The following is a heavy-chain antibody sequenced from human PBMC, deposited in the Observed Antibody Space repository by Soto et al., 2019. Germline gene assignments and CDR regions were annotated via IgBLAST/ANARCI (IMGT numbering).Heavy chain of an antibody. J-gene: IGHJ4*02. Sequence: TSETLSLTCTVSGGSITTSYWSWVRQPPGKGLEWIGYSSYSWSNKYNPSLKSRVTISVDTSKNHFSLKLNSVTAADTAVYYCARSLGSYSTSFDYWGQGTLVTVSS. CDR1: GGSITTSY. CDR3: ARSLGSYSTSFDY. V-gene: IGHV4-59*01. D-gene: IGHD3-10*01. CDR2: SSYSWSN.